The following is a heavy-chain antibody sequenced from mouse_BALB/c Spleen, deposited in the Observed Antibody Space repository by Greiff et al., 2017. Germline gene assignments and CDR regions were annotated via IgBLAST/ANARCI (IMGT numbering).Heavy chain of an antibody. Sequence: EVKLMESGGGLVQPGGSRKLSCAASGFTFSSFGMHWVRQAPEKGLEWVAYISSGSSTIYYADTVKGRFTISRDNPKNTLFLQMTSLRSEDTAMYYCARLGDYDQWFAYWGQGTLVTVSA. CDR1: GFTFSSFG. CDR2: ISSGSSTI. J-gene: IGHJ3*01. V-gene: IGHV5-17*02. CDR3: ARLGDYDQWFAY. D-gene: IGHD2-4*01.